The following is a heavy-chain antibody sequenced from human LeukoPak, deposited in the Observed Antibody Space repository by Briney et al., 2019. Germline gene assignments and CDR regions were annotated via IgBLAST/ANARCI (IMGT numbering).Heavy chain of an antibody. CDR3: AKVLELGYSYGETAFDI. D-gene: IGHD5-18*01. CDR1: GFTFDDYA. J-gene: IGHJ3*02. Sequence: PGRSLRLSCAASGFTFDDYAMHWVRQAPGKGLEWGSGISWNSGSIGYADSVKGRFTISRDNAKNSLDLQMNSLRAEDTALYYCAKVLELGYSYGETAFDIWGQGTMVTVSS. CDR2: ISWNSGSI. V-gene: IGHV3-9*01.